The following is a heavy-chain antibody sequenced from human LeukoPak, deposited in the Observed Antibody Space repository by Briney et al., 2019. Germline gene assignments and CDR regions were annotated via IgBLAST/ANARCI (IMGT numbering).Heavy chain of an antibody. V-gene: IGHV1-18*01. D-gene: IGHD1-26*01. CDR1: GYTFTSYG. Sequence: ASVKVSCKASGYTFTSYGISWVRQAPGQGLEWMGWISAYNGNTNYAQKLQGRVTMTTDTSTSTAYMELRSLRSDDTAVYYCARYRSQELLRSYYGMDVWGQGTTVTVSS. CDR3: ARYRSQELLRSYYGMDV. J-gene: IGHJ6*02. CDR2: ISAYNGNT.